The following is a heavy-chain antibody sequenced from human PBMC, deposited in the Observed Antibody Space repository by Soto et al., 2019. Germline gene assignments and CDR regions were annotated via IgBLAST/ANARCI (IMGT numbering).Heavy chain of an antibody. Sequence: QVQLQQSGPGLVKPSETLSITCAVSGGSFGTYSWNWIRQAPGKRLEWIGKIYYSGTTGYNPSLKSRVTLSIDTSQNMLSLSLSSVTAADTAVYYCARDGSYTDRRGPRNDGFDSWGQGTLVTVSA. J-gene: IGHJ4*02. V-gene: IGHV4-59*01. CDR3: ARDGSYTDRRGPRNDGFDS. CDR2: IYYSGTT. CDR1: GGSFGTYS. D-gene: IGHD1-1*01.